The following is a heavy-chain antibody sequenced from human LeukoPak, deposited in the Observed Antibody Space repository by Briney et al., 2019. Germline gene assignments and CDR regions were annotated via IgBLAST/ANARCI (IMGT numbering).Heavy chain of an antibody. V-gene: IGHV3-30*04. Sequence: GGSLRLSCAVSAFTFSRYAMQWVRQAPGKGLEWVALISYDGSNKYYADSLKGRFSISRDNSKNTLYLQMNSLRAEDTAVYYCANEERWLQLSRSEYWGQGTLVTVSS. J-gene: IGHJ4*02. CDR1: AFTFSRYA. D-gene: IGHD5-24*01. CDR2: ISYDGSNK. CDR3: ANEERWLQLSRSEY.